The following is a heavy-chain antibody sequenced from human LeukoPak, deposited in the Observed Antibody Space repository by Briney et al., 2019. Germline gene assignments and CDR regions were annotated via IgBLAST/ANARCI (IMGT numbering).Heavy chain of an antibody. CDR3: AREGSGAGQDY. CDR2: IYYSGCT. Sequence: SETPSLTCTVSGGSASSTSYYWGWIRQPPGKGLEWIGNIYYSGCTSYNPSLKSRVTISVDTSRNQFSLKLTSVTAADTAVYYCAREGSGAGQDYWGQGTLVTVFS. J-gene: IGHJ4*02. CDR1: GGSASSTSYY. V-gene: IGHV4-39*02. D-gene: IGHD1-26*01.